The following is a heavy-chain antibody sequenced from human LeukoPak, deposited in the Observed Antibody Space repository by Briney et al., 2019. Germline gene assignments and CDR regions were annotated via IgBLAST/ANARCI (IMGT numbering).Heavy chain of an antibody. J-gene: IGHJ4*02. Sequence: SGPALVKPTQTLTLTCTFSGFSLSASGMCVTWIRQPPGKALEWLARIDWDDYNYYRASLKTRLTISKDTSKNQVVLTMTNMDPVDTATYYCARTITTTVAFDYWGQGILVTVSS. CDR3: ARTITTTVAFDY. CDR1: GFSLSASGMC. D-gene: IGHD4-11*01. V-gene: IGHV2-70*11. CDR2: IDWDDYN.